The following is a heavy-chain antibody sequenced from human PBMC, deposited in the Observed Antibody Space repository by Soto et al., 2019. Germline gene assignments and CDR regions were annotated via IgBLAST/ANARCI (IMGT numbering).Heavy chain of an antibody. CDR2: INQDGSVK. Sequence: EVQLVESGGGLVQPGGSLRLSCEGSGFTFSNYWMSWVRQAPGKGLEWVANINQDGSVKYYMDSVKGRFTISRDNAQNSLYLQINSLRVDDTAVYFCARCTIVAPGKDYWGQGTLVTVSS. V-gene: IGHV3-7*01. D-gene: IGHD6-13*01. CDR3: ARCTIVAPGKDY. J-gene: IGHJ4*02. CDR1: GFTFSNYW.